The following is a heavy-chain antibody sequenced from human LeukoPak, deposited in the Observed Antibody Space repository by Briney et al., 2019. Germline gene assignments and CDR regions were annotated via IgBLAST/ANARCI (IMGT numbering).Heavy chain of an antibody. CDR2: ISSSSSTI. CDR3: ATPDSSGSDY. CDR1: GFTFSSYS. Sequence: GGSLRLSCAASGFTFSSYSMNWVRQAPGKGLEWVSYISSSSSTIYYADSVKGRFTISRDNAKNSLYLQMNSLRAEDTAVYYCATPDSSGSDYWGQGTLVTVS. J-gene: IGHJ4*02. V-gene: IGHV3-48*01. D-gene: IGHD6-19*01.